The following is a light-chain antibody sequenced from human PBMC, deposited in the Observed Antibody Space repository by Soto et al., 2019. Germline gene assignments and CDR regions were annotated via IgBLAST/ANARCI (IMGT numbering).Light chain of an antibody. Sequence: DIQMTQSPSSVSASVGDRVTITCRASQVISSRLAWYQQKPGKAPNLLIYAASSLQSGVPSRFSGSGSETDFPLTIGSLQPEDFATYYWQQSNSFPLTFGGGTKVEIK. J-gene: IGKJ4*01. V-gene: IGKV1-12*01. CDR2: AAS. CDR3: QQSNSFPLT. CDR1: QVISSR.